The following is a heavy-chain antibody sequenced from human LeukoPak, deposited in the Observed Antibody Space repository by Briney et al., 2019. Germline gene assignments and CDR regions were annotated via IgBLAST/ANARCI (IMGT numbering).Heavy chain of an antibody. J-gene: IGHJ4*02. CDR2: ISGSGGST. V-gene: IGHV3-23*01. CDR1: GFTFSSYA. CDR3: AKSSYFDY. Sequence: TGGSLRLSCVASGFTFSSYAMSWVRQAPGKGLECVSIISGSGGSTYYADSVKGRFTISRDNSKDTLYLQMNSLRAEDTAVYYCAKSSYFDYWGQGTLVTVSS.